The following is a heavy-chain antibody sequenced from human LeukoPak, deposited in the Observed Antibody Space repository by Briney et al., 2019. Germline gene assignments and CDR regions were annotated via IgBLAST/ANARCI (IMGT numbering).Heavy chain of an antibody. D-gene: IGHD4-17*01. J-gene: IGHJ4*02. CDR3: AKSAGFFDSVTYRYFDS. V-gene: IGHV3-23*01. CDR2: TGGGGATT. CDR1: GFTFHNYA. Sequence: PGGYLRLSCAASGFTFHNYAMNWVRQSPGKGLEWVSATGGGGATTYYADSVKGRFTISRDNPKNTLYLQMNSLTAEDSAVYYCAKSAGFFDSVTYRYFDSWGQGTLVTVSS.